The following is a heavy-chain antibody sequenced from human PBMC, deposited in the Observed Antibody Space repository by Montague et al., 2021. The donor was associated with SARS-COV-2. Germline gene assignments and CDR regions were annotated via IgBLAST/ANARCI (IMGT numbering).Heavy chain of an antibody. CDR2: IYHSGNT. J-gene: IGHJ6*02. V-gene: IGHV4-59*02. D-gene: IGHD2-21*02. Sequence: SETLSLTCRVSGASVSSSYWSWIRQPPGKGLEWIGYIYHSGNTNYNPSLKSRVTISIDTSMNQFSLSLSSMTAADTAVYFCARDLLPPRTAIKTNFFGLDVWGQGTTVIVSS. CDR1: GASVSSSY. CDR3: ARDLLPPRTAIKTNFFGLDV.